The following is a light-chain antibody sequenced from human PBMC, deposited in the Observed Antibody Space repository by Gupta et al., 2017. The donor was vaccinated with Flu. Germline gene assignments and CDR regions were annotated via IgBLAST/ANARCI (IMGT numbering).Light chain of an antibody. J-gene: IGKJ4*02. CDR3: QQSDSTPLT. Sequence: PSSLSASVGDRVTITCRASQSISSYLNWYQQKPGKAPKLLIYDASSLQSGVPSRFSGSGSGTDFTLTISRLQPEDFATYYCQQSDSTPLTFGGGTKVEIK. CDR1: QSISSY. CDR2: DAS. V-gene: IGKV1-39*01.